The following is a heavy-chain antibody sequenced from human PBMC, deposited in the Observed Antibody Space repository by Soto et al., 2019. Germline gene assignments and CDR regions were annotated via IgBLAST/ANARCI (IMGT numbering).Heavy chain of an antibody. D-gene: IGHD1-26*01. CDR1: GFTFSDHG. J-gene: IGHJ4*02. CDR2: ISYHGTNE. V-gene: IGHV3-30*03. CDR3: SMGARWAITGAFDH. Sequence: QALLVESGGGVVRPRTSLRLSCAASGFTFSDHGMHWVRQAPGKGLEWVAVISYHGTNEFYGDSVKGRFTISRDNSKNTLYLQMDSFRPEDTAMYFCSMGARWAITGAFDHWGKGTLVTVAS.